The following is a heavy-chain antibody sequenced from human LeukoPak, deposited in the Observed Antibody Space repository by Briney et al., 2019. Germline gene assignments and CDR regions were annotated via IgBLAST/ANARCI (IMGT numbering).Heavy chain of an antibody. V-gene: IGHV3-7*01. CDR3: AGIAVAGTAFDY. CDR1: GFTFSSYW. Sequence: PGGSLRLSCAASGFTFSSYWMSWARQAPGKGLEWVANIKQDGSEKYYVDSVKGRFTISRDNAKNSLYLQMNSLRAEDTAVYYCAGIAVAGTAFDYWGQGTLVTVSS. J-gene: IGHJ4*02. D-gene: IGHD6-19*01. CDR2: IKQDGSEK.